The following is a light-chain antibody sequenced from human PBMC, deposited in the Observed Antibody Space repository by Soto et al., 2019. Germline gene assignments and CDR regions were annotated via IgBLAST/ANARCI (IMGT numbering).Light chain of an antibody. V-gene: IGKV1-5*01. CDR3: QQYNTFWT. CDR1: QTISSW. J-gene: IGKJ1*01. CDR2: DVS. Sequence: DIQMTQSPSTLSASVGDRVTIYCRASQTISSWLAWYQQKPGKAPKLLIYDVSTLGSGVPSRFSGSGSGTDFTLTISSLQPDDFATYYCQQYNTFWTFGQGTKVDIK.